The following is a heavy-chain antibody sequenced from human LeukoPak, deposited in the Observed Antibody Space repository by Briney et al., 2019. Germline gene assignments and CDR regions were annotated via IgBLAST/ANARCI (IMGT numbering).Heavy chain of an antibody. CDR2: ISYDGSNK. D-gene: IGHD3-3*01. Sequence: PGRSLRLSCAASGFTFSSYGMHWVRQAPGKGLEWVAVISYDGSNKYYADPVKGRFTISRDNSKNTLYLQMNTLRAEDTAVYYCAKDPSYYDFWSGYGWSSNGMDVWGQGTTVTVSS. CDR3: AKDPSYYDFWSGYGWSSNGMDV. V-gene: IGHV3-30*18. J-gene: IGHJ6*02. CDR1: GFTFSSYG.